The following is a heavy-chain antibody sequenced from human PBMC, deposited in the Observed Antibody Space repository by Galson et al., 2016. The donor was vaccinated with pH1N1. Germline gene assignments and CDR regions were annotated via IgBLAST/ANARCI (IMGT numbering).Heavy chain of an antibody. V-gene: IGHV1-46*01. CDR2: IDPSGGGT. Sequence: SVKVSCKVSGYRFTKYYVHWVRQAPGQGLEWMGIIDPSGGGTNYAQKFQGRVNMTRDTPTSTVYMELSSLRSEDTAVYYCASPVGHDYRALLTDYWGQGTLVTVSS. CDR3: ASPVGHDYRALLTDY. J-gene: IGHJ4*02. D-gene: IGHD4-11*01. CDR1: GYRFTKYY.